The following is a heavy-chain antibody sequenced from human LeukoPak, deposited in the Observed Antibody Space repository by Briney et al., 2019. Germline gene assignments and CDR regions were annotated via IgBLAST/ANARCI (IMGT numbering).Heavy chain of an antibody. D-gene: IGHD6-19*01. CDR3: ARTLRSGSGWYCDY. J-gene: IGHJ4*02. Sequence: ASVKVSCKASGGTFSTSAISWLRQAPGQGLEWMGRIIPILGMPNYAQKFQGRVAITADKSTSTAYMELSSLRSEDTAVYYCARTLRSGSGWYCDYWGQGTLVTVSS. CDR2: IIPILGMP. V-gene: IGHV1-69*04. CDR1: GGTFSTSA.